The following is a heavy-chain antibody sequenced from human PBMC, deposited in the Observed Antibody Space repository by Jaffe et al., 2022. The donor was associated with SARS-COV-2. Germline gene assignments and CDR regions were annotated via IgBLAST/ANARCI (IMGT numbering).Heavy chain of an antibody. Sequence: EVQLVESGGGLVQPGGSLKLSCAASGFTFSGSVMQWVRQASGKGLEWVGRIRSKADNYATTYGASVKGRFTVSRDDSKNTAYLQMDSLKTEDTAVYYCTSQLDWGQGTLVTVSS. J-gene: IGHJ4*02. CDR3: TSQLD. CDR2: IRSKADNYAT. V-gene: IGHV3-73*02. CDR1: GFTFSGSV.